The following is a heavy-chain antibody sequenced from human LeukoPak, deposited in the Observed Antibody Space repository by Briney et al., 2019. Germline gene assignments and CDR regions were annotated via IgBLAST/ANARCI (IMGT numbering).Heavy chain of an antibody. CDR2: ISHSGST. CDR1: GYSISSGYY. J-gene: IGHJ3*02. Sequence: SETLSLPCTVSGYSISSGYYWGWIRQPPGKGLEWIGSISHSGSTYSSQSLRSRVTISVDTSKNHCSLKLSSVTAADTAVYYCARVYFHMKAVAFDAFDIWGQGTMVTVSS. D-gene: IGHD2-8*01. CDR3: ARVYFHMKAVAFDAFDI. V-gene: IGHV4-38-2*02.